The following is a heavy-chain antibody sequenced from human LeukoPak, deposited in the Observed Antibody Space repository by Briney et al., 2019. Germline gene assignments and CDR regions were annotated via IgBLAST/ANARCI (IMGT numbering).Heavy chain of an antibody. V-gene: IGHV5-51*01. CDR3: ARGPGVGAIAPGPNLFDY. CDR2: IYPGDSDT. D-gene: IGHD1-26*01. Sequence: GESLKISCKGSGYTFSTFWIGWVRQMPGKGLEWMGIIYPGDSDTRYSPSFQGQVTISADKSISTAYMELSRLRSDDTAVYYCARGPGVGAIAPGPNLFDYWGQGTLVTVSS. CDR1: GYTFSTFW. J-gene: IGHJ4*02.